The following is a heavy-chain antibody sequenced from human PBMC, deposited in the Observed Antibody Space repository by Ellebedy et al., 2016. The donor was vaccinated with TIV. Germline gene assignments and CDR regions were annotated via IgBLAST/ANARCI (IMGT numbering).Heavy chain of an antibody. CDR1: GGTFSSYA. V-gene: IGHV1-69*05. J-gene: IGHJ5*02. Sequence: SVKVSCXASGGTFSSYAISWVRQAPGQGLEWMGGIIPIFGTANYAQKFQGRVTITRDTSASTAYMELSSLRSEDTAVYYCARDETAINWFDPWGQGTLVTVSS. CDR2: IIPIFGTA. CDR3: ARDETAINWFDP. D-gene: IGHD5-18*01.